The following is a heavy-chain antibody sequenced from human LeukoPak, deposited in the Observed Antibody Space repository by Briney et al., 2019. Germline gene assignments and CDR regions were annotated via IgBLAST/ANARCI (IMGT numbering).Heavy chain of an antibody. CDR1: GGSISSYY. CDR2: IYYSGST. V-gene: IGHV4-59*01. D-gene: IGHD3-10*01. CDR3: ARGRKGRFDP. Sequence: SETLSLTCTVSGGSISSYYWSWIRQPPGKGLEWIGYIYYSGSTNYNPSLKSRVTISVDTSKNQFSLKLSSVTAADTAVYYCARGRKGRFDPWGQGTLVTVSS. J-gene: IGHJ5*02.